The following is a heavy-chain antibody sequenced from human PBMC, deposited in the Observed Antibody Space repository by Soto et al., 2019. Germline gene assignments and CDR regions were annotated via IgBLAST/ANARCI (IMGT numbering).Heavy chain of an antibody. J-gene: IGHJ4*02. CDR2: ISGSGGST. CDR3: AKDVEGYCSGGSCYPFDY. D-gene: IGHD2-15*01. V-gene: IGHV3-23*01. CDR1: GFTFSSYA. Sequence: EVQLLESGGGLVQPGGSLRLSCAASGFTFSSYAMSWVRRAPGKGLEWVSAISGSGGSTYYADSVKGRFTISRDNSKNTLYLQMNSLRAEDTAVYYCAKDVEGYCSGGSCYPFDYWGQGTLVTVSS.